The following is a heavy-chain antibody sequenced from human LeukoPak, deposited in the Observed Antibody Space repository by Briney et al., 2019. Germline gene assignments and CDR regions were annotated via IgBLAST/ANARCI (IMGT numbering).Heavy chain of an antibody. Sequence: GGSLRLSCAASGFTFSSYWMHWVRQAPGKGLVWVSRINSDGSSTSYADSVKGRFTISRDNAKNTLYLQMNSLRAEDTAVYYCARATGIADDAFDIWGQGTMVTVSS. V-gene: IGHV3-74*01. CDR2: INSDGSST. CDR1: GFTFSSYW. CDR3: ARATGIADDAFDI. D-gene: IGHD6-13*01. J-gene: IGHJ3*02.